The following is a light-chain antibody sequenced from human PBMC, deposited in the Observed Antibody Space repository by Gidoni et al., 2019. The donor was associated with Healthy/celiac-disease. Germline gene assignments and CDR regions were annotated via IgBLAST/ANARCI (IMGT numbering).Light chain of an antibody. CDR1: SPNIGAGYD. CDR2: GSS. J-gene: IGLJ2*01. Sequence: QPVLTQPPSVSGAPGQRVTISCTGSSPNIGAGYDVHWYQPLPGTAPKLLIYGSSNRPSGVPDRFSGSKSGTSASLAITGLQAEDEADYYCQSYDSSLSVVFGGGTKLTVL. V-gene: IGLV1-40*01. CDR3: QSYDSSLSVV.